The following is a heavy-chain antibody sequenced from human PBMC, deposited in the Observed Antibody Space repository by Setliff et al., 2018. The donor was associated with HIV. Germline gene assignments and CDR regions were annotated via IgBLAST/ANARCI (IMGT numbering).Heavy chain of an antibody. CDR1: GGSFRNYA. CDR2: IIPLLGTP. Sequence: ASVKVSCKAPGGSFRNYAINWVRQAPGQGLEWMGGIIPLLGTPNYAHKFQGRVTITADKYSSTVYMELSSLRSEDSAVFYCARDRSGIAVAAPDAFDVWGQGTMVTVSS. D-gene: IGHD6-19*01. V-gene: IGHV1-69*06. J-gene: IGHJ3*01. CDR3: ARDRSGIAVAAPDAFDV.